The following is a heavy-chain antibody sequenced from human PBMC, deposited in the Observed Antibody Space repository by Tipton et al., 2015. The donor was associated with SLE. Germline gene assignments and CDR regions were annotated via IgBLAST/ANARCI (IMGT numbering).Heavy chain of an antibody. CDR1: GYTFTNYW. D-gene: IGHD2-8*02. J-gene: IGHJ4*02. CDR2: IYPGDSDT. CDR3: ARHATEVTGGDY. Sequence: QLVQSGAEVKEAGESPKISCEGSGYTFTNYWIAWVRQMPGKGLEWMGVIYPGDSDTRYSPSFQGQVTISVDKSINTAYLQWSSLQASDTAMYYCARHATEVTGGDYWGQGTLVTVSS. V-gene: IGHV5-51*01.